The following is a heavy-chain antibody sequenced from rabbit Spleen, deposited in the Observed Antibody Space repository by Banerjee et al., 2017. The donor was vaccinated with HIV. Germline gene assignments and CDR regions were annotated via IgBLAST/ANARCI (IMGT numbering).Heavy chain of an antibody. CDR2: IYTGSGYT. J-gene: IGHJ6*01. CDR1: GFSFSSTYY. V-gene: IGHV1S45*01. D-gene: IGHD1-1*01. Sequence: QEQLVESGGGLVKPGASLTLICTASGFSFSSTYYMCWVRQAPGKGLERIGCIYTGSGYTYYASWAKGRFTISKTSSTTVTLQMTSLTAADTATYFCARCDTTTYYYFAMDLWGPGTLVTVS. CDR3: ARCDTTTYYYFAMDL.